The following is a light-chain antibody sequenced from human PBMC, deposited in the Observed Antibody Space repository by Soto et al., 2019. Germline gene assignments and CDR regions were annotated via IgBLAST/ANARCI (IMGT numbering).Light chain of an antibody. CDR1: SSDVGDYNY. V-gene: IGLV2-14*01. J-gene: IGLJ2*01. CDR3: SSYTSSGTVV. Sequence: QSALTQPASVSGSPGQSITISCTGTSSDVGDYNYVSWYQQHPDKAPKLMIYEVSNRPSGVSSRFPGSKSGNTASLTISGLQAEDEADYYCSSYTSSGTVVFGGGTKVTVL. CDR2: EVS.